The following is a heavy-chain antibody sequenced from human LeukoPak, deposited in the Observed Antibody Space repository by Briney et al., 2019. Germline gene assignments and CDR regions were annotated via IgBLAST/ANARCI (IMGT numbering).Heavy chain of an antibody. V-gene: IGHV3-48*01. J-gene: IGHJ4*02. D-gene: IGHD3-10*01. Sequence: GGSLRLSCAAFGFTFSSYSMNWVRQAPGKGLEWVSYISSSSSAIYYADSVKGRFTISRDNAKNSLYLQMNSLRAEDTAVYYCARATMVRLDYWGQGTLVTVSS. CDR3: ARATMVRLDY. CDR2: ISSSSSAI. CDR1: GFTFSSYS.